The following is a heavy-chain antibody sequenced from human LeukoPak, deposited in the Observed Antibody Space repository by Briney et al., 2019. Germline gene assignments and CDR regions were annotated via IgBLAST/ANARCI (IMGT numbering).Heavy chain of an antibody. CDR1: GFTFSSYG. CDR2: ISYDGSNK. V-gene: IGHV3-30*03. CDR3: TTAGWGSSGYPYYFDY. Sequence: GGSLRLSCAASGFTFSSYGMHWVRQAPGKGLEWVAVISYDGSNKYYADSVKGRFTISRDNSKNTLYLQMNSLKTEDTAVYYCTTAGWGSSGYPYYFDYWGQGTLVTVSS. D-gene: IGHD3-22*01. J-gene: IGHJ4*02.